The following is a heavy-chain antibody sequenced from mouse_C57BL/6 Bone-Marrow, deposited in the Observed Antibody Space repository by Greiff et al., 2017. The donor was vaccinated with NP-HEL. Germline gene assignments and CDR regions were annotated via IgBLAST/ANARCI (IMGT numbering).Heavy chain of an antibody. D-gene: IGHD1-1*01. Sequence: VKVVESGAELARPGASVKLSCKASGYTFTSYGISWVKQRTGQGLEWIGEIYPRSGNTYYNEKFKGKATLTADKSSSTAYMELRSLTSEDSAVYFCARDYGSSYAMDYWGQGTSVTVSS. CDR3: ARDYGSSYAMDY. CDR2: IYPRSGNT. J-gene: IGHJ4*01. V-gene: IGHV1-81*01. CDR1: GYTFTSYG.